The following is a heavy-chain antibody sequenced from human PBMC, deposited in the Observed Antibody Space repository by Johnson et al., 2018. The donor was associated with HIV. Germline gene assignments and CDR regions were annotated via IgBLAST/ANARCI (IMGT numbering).Heavy chain of an antibody. J-gene: IGHJ3*02. CDR2: ISYDGSNK. CDR3: ARDTWDAFDI. Sequence: QVQLVESGGGLVQPGGSLKLSCAASGFTFSGSAMHWVRQASGKGLAWVAVISYDGSNKYYADSVKGRFTISRDNSKNTLYLQMNSLRAEDTAVYYRARDTWDAFDIWGQGTMVTVSS. V-gene: IGHV3-30-3*01. CDR1: GFTFSGSA.